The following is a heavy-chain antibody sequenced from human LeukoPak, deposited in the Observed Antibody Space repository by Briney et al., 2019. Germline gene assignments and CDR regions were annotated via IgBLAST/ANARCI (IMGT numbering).Heavy chain of an antibody. V-gene: IGHV4-39*01. CDR1: GGSISSSSYY. CDR2: IYYSGNT. J-gene: IGHJ4*02. CDR3: ARRSYNSPLRY. Sequence: SETLSLTCTVSGGSISSSSYYWGWIRQPPGKGLEWIGSIYYSGNTYYNASLKSQVSISIDTSKNQFSLKLTSVTAADTAVYYCARRSYNSPLRYWGQGTLVTVSS. D-gene: IGHD3-10*01.